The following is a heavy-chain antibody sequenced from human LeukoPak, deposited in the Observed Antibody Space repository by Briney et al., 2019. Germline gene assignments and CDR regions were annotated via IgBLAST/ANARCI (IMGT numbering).Heavy chain of an antibody. V-gene: IGHV4-59*12. CDR2: IYYSGGIT. CDR1: GGSISSYY. CDR3: ARDESNYVFSY. D-gene: IGHD4-11*01. Sequence: PSETLSLTCTVSGGSISSYYWSWIRQPPGKGLEWIGYIYYSGGITYYNPSLKSRVTISVGTSKNQFSLKLSSVTAADTAVYYCARDESNYVFSYWGQGTLVTVSS. J-gene: IGHJ4*02.